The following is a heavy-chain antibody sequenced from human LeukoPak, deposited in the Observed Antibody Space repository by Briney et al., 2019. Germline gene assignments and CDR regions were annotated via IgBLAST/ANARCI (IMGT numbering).Heavy chain of an antibody. D-gene: IGHD3-10*01. V-gene: IGHV3-30*03. CDR2: ISYDGSNK. CDR1: GFTFSIYG. J-gene: IGHJ6*02. CDR3: ARGGSGSHSTFMGMDV. Sequence: PGRSLRLSCAASGFTFSIYGMHWVRQAPGKGLEWVAVISYDGSNKYYEDSVKGRFTISRDNSKNTLYLQMNSLRAEDTAVYYCARGGSGSHSTFMGMDVWGQGTTVTLSS.